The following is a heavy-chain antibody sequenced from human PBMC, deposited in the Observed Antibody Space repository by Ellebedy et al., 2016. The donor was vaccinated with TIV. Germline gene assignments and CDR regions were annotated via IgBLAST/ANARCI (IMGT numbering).Heavy chain of an antibody. CDR1: GFMFSSYW. CDR3: ARRGSYGDYAVQINNWFDR. CDR2: IYQDGSEK. J-gene: IGHJ5*02. Sequence: PGGSLRLSCVASGFMFSSYWMGWVRQAPGKGLEWVANIYQDGSEKYYVDSVKGRFTISRDNAKNSLYLQMNSLRVEDTAVYYCARRGSYGDYAVQINNWFDRWGQGTLVTVYS. D-gene: IGHD4-17*01. V-gene: IGHV3-7*01.